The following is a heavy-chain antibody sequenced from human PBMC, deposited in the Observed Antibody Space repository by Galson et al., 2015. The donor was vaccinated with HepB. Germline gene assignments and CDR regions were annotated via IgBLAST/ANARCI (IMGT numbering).Heavy chain of an antibody. CDR3: AKDPRPCSSTSCHGFDI. CDR2: TSGSGGST. CDR1: GFTFSNYA. D-gene: IGHD2-2*01. J-gene: IGHJ3*02. V-gene: IGHV3-23*01. Sequence: SLRLSCAASGFTFSNYAMSWVRQAPGKGLEWVSVTSGSGGSTYYADSVKGRFTISRDNSKNTLYLQMNSLRAEDTAVYYCAKDPRPCSSTSCHGFDIWGQGTTVTVSS.